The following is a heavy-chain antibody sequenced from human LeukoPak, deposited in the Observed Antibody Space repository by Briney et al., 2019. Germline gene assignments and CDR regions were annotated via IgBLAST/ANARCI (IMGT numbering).Heavy chain of an antibody. D-gene: IGHD2-2*01. CDR3: ARSGRTSRFDY. CDR1: GDSITNYY. Sequence: SETLSLTCNVSGDSITNYYWSWIRQPPGKGLEWIGYISYSGGTTYNPSLKSRVTISADTSTNQSSLILSSVTAADTAVYYCARSGRTSRFDYWGQGTLVTVSS. CDR2: ISYSGGT. J-gene: IGHJ4*02. V-gene: IGHV4-59*01.